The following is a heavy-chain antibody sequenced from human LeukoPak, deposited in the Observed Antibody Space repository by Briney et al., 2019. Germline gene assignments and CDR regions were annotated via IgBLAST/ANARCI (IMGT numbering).Heavy chain of an antibody. V-gene: IGHV3-66*03. D-gene: IGHD3-10*01. CDR2: IYSTGTT. Sequence: GGSLRLSCAASGFTVSSNCVSWVRQAPGKGLEWVAVIYSTGTTFYADSVKGRFTISRDNSKNTLYLQMNSLRPEDTAVYYCARDRGPGWFDPWGQGTLVTVSS. CDR3: ARDRGPGWFDP. J-gene: IGHJ5*02. CDR1: GFTVSSNC.